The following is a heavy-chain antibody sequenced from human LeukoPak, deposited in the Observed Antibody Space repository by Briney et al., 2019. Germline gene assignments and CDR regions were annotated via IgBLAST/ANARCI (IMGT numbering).Heavy chain of an antibody. J-gene: IGHJ4*02. CDR1: GFTFRSYS. V-gene: IGHV3-23*01. D-gene: IGHD2-15*01. CDR3: GKTTVGYSSGRYPGWPVDY. Sequence: GGSLRLSCAASGFTFRSYSMNWVRQAPGKGLEWISGIFGSGGSPHYADSVKGRFTISRDNSQEIVYLQLDSLRVEDTALYYCGKTTVGYSSGRYPGWPVDYWGQGALVTVSS. CDR2: IFGSGGSP.